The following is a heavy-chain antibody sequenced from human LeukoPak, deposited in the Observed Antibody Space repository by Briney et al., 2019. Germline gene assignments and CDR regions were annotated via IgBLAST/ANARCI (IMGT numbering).Heavy chain of an antibody. CDR2: IKNDGSSA. Sequence: GGSLRLSCATSGFTFRNYWMSWLRQAPGKGLVWVARIKNDGSSASYAESVKSRFTISRDNARSTLFLQMNSLGVDDTAVYYCAKSDWFDPWGRGILVTVSS. CDR3: AKSDWFDP. J-gene: IGHJ5*01. V-gene: IGHV3-74*01. CDR1: GFTFRNYW.